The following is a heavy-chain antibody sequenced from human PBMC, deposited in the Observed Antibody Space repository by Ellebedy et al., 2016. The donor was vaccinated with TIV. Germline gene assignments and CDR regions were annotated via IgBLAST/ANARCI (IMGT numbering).Heavy chain of an antibody. J-gene: IGHJ4*02. CDR1: GYSISSGYY. V-gene: IGHV4-38-2*02. CDR2: IYHSGST. CDR3: ARGIAAAGTANDY. D-gene: IGHD6-13*01. Sequence: SETLSLTCTVSGYSISSGYYWGWIRQPPGKGLEWIGSIYHSGSTYYNPSLKSRVTISVDTSKNQFSLKLSSVTAADTAVYYCARGIAAAGTANDYWGQGTLVTVSS.